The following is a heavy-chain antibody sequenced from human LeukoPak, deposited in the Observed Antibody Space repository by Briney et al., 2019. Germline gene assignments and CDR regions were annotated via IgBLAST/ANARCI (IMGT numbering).Heavy chain of an antibody. D-gene: IGHD1-7*01. CDR2: ISSSSSYI. CDR3: AKGGTGSTDWFDP. V-gene: IGHV3-21*04. CDR1: GFTFSRYS. Sequence: GGSLRLSCAASGFTFSRYSMNWVRQAPGKGLEWVSSISSSSSYIYYADSVKGRVTISRDNSKNTLYLQMKSLRAEDTAVYYCAKGGTGSTDWFDPWGQGTLVTVSS. J-gene: IGHJ5*02.